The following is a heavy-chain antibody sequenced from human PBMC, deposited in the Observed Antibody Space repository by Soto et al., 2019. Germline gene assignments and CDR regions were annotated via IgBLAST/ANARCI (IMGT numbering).Heavy chain of an antibody. CDR3: ASARFTVGAIIPFEH. D-gene: IGHD3-16*01. CDR2: INPGGTST. Sequence: QMQLVQSGPEVKRPGASVKVSCKASGYSFASYYMHWVRQAPGQGLEWMGLINPGGTSTNYAQKFQGRVTMTRDTSTSTVNMELSSLRSEDTAVYYCASARFTVGAIIPFEHWGQGTLVTVSS. V-gene: IGHV1-46*03. CDR1: GYSFASYY. J-gene: IGHJ4*02.